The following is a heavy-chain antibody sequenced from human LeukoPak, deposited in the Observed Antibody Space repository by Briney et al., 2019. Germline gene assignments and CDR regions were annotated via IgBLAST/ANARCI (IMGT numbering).Heavy chain of an antibody. CDR2: IYYSGRT. J-gene: IGHJ4*02. CDR3: ARHTIFGVVREPGYFDY. CDR1: GGSISSYY. V-gene: IGHV4-59*08. D-gene: IGHD3-3*01. Sequence: SETLSLTCSVSGGSISSYYWSWIRQPPGKGLEWIGYIYYSGRTNYNPSLKSRVTISVDTSKNQFSLKLSSVTAADTAVYYCARHTIFGVVREPGYFDYWGQGTLVTVSS.